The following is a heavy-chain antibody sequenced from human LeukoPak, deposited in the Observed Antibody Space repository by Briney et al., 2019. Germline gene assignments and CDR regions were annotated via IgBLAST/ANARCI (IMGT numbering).Heavy chain of an antibody. Sequence: SETLSLTCTVSGGSISSYYWSWIRQPPGEGLEWIGYIYYSGTTYYNSSLKSRVTISLDTSKNQFSLRLSSVTAADTAVYYCARVSSWSNSYYFDYWGQGTLVTVSS. D-gene: IGHD6-13*01. CDR1: GGSISSYY. CDR2: IYYSGTT. V-gene: IGHV4-59*12. J-gene: IGHJ4*02. CDR3: ARVSSWSNSYYFDY.